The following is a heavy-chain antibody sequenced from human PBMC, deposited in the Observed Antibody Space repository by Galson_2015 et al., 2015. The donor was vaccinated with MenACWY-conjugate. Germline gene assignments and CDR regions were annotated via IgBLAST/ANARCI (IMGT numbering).Heavy chain of an antibody. D-gene: IGHD5-18*01. V-gene: IGHV3-48*03. CDR1: GFTFTGYE. J-gene: IGHJ6*03. Sequence: CMRLACAAAGFTFTGYEFSWVGQAPGTGLVWLSYISKSGSLIYFADSVNGRFPVSRDNMKKSLFLEMNSLRAGDTGVYYCARVGTWIHQYFYYMDVWGKGTTVTVSS. CDR3: ARVGTWIHQYFYYMDV. CDR2: ISKSGSLI.